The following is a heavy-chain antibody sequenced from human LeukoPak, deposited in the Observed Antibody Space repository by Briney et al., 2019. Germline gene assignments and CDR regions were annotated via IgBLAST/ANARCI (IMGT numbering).Heavy chain of an antibody. D-gene: IGHD2-2*02. CDR2: IYYSGST. CDR1: GGSISSSSYY. Sequence: SETLSLTCTVSGGSISSSSYYWGWIRQPPGKGLEWIGYIYYSGSTNYNPSLKSRVTISVDTSKNQFSLKLSSVTAADTAVYYCARVRDCSSTSCYTGYYYYMDVWGKGTTVTVSS. CDR3: ARVRDCSSTSCYTGYYYYMDV. J-gene: IGHJ6*03. V-gene: IGHV4-61*05.